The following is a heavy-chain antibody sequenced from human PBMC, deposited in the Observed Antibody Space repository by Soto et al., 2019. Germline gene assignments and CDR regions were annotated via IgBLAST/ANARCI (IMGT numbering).Heavy chain of an antibody. CDR1: GFTFSSYG. V-gene: IGHV3-30*18. CDR3: AKAVDYCSGGSCLYYYYMDV. D-gene: IGHD2-15*01. J-gene: IGHJ6*03. CDR2: ISYDGSNK. Sequence: PGGSLRLSCAASGFTFSSYGMHWVRQAPGKGLEWVAVISYDGSNKYYADSVKGRFTISRDNSKNTLYLQMNSLRAEDTAVYYCAKAVDYCSGGSCLYYYYMDVWGKGTTVTVSS.